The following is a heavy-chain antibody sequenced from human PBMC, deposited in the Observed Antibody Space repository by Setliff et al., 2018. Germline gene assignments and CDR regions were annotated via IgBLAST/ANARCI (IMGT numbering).Heavy chain of an antibody. D-gene: IGHD3-10*01. CDR1: GGSFSGHH. CDR2: INHSGSA. V-gene: IGHV4-34*01. J-gene: IGHJ6*03. CDR3: ARHKSNGSGSYPSLYMDV. Sequence: ETLSLTCAVYGGSFSGHHWCWIRQPPWKGLEWIGEINHSGSANYNPSLKSRLIISVDAPDNQFSVKLSSVTAADTAVYYCARHKSNGSGSYPSLYMDVWGKGIMVTVSS.